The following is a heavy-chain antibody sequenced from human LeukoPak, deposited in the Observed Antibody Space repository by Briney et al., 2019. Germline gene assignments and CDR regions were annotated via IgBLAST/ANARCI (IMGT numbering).Heavy chain of an antibody. Sequence: SETLSLTCAVYGGSFSGYYWSWIRQPPGKGLEWIGEINHSGSTNYNPSLKSRVTISVDTSKNQFSLKLSSVTAADTAVYYCAGSTSRPYYYYGMDVWGQGTTVTVSS. V-gene: IGHV4-34*01. D-gene: IGHD2-2*01. CDR1: GGSFSGYY. CDR2: INHSGST. CDR3: AGSTSRPYYYYGMDV. J-gene: IGHJ6*02.